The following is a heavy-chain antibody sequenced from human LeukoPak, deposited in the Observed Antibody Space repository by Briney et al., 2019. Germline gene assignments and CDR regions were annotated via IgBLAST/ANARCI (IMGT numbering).Heavy chain of an antibody. V-gene: IGHV3-53*01. CDR2: IYSGGST. J-gene: IGHJ3*02. Sequence: PGGSLRLSCAASGLTVSSKDMSWVRQAPGKGLEWVSVIYSGGSTYYADSVKGRFTISSDNSKNTLYLQMNSLRAEDTAVYYCATLARYAFDIWGQGTMVTVSS. CDR1: GLTVSSKD. D-gene: IGHD5-12*01. CDR3: ATLARYAFDI.